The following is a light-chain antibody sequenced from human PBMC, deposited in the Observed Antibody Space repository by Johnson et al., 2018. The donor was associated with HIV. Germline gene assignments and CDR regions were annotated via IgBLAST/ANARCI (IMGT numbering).Light chain of an antibody. CDR1: SSNIGNNY. V-gene: IGLV1-51*02. J-gene: IGLJ1*01. Sequence: QSLLTQPPSVSAAPGQKVTISCSGSSSNIGNNYVSWYQQLPGTAPKLLIYENNKRPSGIPDRFSGSKSGTSATLGITGLQTGDEADYYCGTGDSRLSDYVFRTWNQVH. CDR2: ENN. CDR3: GTGDSRLSDYV.